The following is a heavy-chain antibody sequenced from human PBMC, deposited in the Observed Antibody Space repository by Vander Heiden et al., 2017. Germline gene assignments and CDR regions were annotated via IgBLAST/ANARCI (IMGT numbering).Heavy chain of an antibody. CDR1: GSTFTTYR. Sequence: QVQLVHSGPDVKNPGASVKVSCKPSGSTFTTYRIAGVRQAPGQGLEWMGWISTYNGNTNYAQKFQGRVTMTTDTASGTVYMELRSLRSDDTAVFYCARRYCTGGYCYYDYWGQGTLVTVSS. CDR3: ARRYCTGGYCYYDY. D-gene: IGHD2-8*02. CDR2: ISTYNGNT. J-gene: IGHJ4*02. V-gene: IGHV1-18*01.